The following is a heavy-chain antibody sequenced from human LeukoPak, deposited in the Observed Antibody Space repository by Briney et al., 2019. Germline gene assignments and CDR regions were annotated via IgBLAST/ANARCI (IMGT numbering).Heavy chain of an antibody. CDR1: GFTFDDYA. CDR3: AKGGIYNWNYRWFDP. D-gene: IGHD1-7*01. Sequence: PGGSLRLSCAASGFTFDDYAMHWVRQAPGKGLEWVSGISWNSGSIGYADSVKGRFTISRDNAKNSLYLQMNSLRAEDMALYYCAKGGIYNWNYRWFDPWGQGTLVTVSS. V-gene: IGHV3-9*03. CDR2: ISWNSGSI. J-gene: IGHJ5*02.